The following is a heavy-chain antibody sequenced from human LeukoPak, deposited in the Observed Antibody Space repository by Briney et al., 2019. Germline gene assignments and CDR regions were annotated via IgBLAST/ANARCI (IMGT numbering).Heavy chain of an antibody. CDR3: ARDPLKHYYDSSATGTWFDP. CDR2: ISSSSTYI. CDR1: GFTFRSYS. D-gene: IGHD3-22*01. J-gene: IGHJ5*02. V-gene: IGHV3-21*01. Sequence: GGSLRLSCAASGFTFRSYSMNWVRQAPGKGLEWVSSISSSSTYIYYADSVKGRFTISRDNAKNSLYLQMNSLRAEDTAVYYCARDPLKHYYDSSATGTWFDPWGQGTLVTVSS.